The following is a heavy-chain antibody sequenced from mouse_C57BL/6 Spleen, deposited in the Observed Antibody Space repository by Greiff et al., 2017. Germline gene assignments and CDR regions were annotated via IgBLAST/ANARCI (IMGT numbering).Heavy chain of an antibody. V-gene: IGHV1-61*01. CDR3: ARGKYYYAMDY. J-gene: IGHJ4*01. Sequence: QVQLKQPGAELVRPGSSVKLSCKASGYTFTSYWMDWVKQRPGQGLAWIGNIYPSDSATHYNQKFKDKATLTVDKSSSTAYMQLSSLTSEDSAVYYCARGKYYYAMDYWGQGTSVTVSS. CDR2: IYPSDSAT. CDR1: GYTFTSYW.